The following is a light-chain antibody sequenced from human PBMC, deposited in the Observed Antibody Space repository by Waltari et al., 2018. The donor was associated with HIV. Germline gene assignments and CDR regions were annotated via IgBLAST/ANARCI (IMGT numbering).Light chain of an antibody. Sequence: QSALTQPASVSGSPGQSIPIPCTGTSSDVGRYNLFSWYQQHPGKAPKLMIYEVSKRPSGVSNRFSGSKSGNTASLTISGLQAEDEADYYCCSYAGSSTYVFGTGTKVTVL. CDR2: EVS. J-gene: IGLJ1*01. CDR1: SSDVGRYNL. V-gene: IGLV2-23*02. CDR3: CSYAGSSTYV.